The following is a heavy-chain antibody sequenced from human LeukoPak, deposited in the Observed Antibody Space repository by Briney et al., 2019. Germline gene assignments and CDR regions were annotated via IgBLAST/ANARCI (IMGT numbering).Heavy chain of an antibody. J-gene: IGHJ3*02. CDR1: GGSISSSSYY. CDR2: IYYSGST. D-gene: IGHD2-15*01. Sequence: PSETLSLTCTVSGGSISSSSYYWGWIRQPPGKGLEWIGSIYYSGSTYYNPSLKSRVTISVDTPKNQFSLKLSSVTAADTAVYYCARIGGYCSGGSCYPEDAFDIWGQGTMVTVSS. CDR3: ARIGGYCSGGSCYPEDAFDI. V-gene: IGHV4-39*01.